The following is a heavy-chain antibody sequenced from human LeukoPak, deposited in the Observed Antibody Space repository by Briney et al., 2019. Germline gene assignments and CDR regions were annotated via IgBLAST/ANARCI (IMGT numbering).Heavy chain of an antibody. CDR2: IYYSGST. V-gene: IGHV4-30-4*08. CDR1: GGSISSGDYY. Sequence: SETLSLTCTVSGGSISSGDYYWSWIRQPPGKGLEWIGYIYYSGSTYYNPSLKSRVTISVDTSKNQFSLKLSSVTAADTAVYYCARDPYGGNEDFDYWGQGTLVTVSS. D-gene: IGHD4-23*01. J-gene: IGHJ4*02. CDR3: ARDPYGGNEDFDY.